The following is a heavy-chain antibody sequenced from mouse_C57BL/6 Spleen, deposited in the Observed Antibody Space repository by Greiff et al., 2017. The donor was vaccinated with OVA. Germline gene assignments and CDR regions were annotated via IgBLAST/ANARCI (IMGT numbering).Heavy chain of an antibody. D-gene: IGHD1-1*01. Sequence: EVKLMESGGGLVKPGGSLKLSCAASGFTFSDYGMHWVRQAPEKGLEWVAYISSGSSTIYYADTVKGRFTISRDNAKNTLFLQMTSLRSEDTAMYYCARDYYGRRGYFDYWGQGTTLTVSS. CDR1: GFTFSDYG. V-gene: IGHV5-17*01. J-gene: IGHJ2*01. CDR3: ARDYYGRRGYFDY. CDR2: ISSGSSTI.